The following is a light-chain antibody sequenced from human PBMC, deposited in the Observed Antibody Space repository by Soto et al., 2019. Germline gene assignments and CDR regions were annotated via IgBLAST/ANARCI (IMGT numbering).Light chain of an antibody. CDR2: AAS. V-gene: IGKV1-27*01. CDR1: QGISSH. CDR3: QKYNSAPQT. J-gene: IGKJ2*01. Sequence: DIQMTQSPSSLSASVGDRVTITCRASQGISSHLAWYQQKPGKVPKLLIYAASTLQSGVPSRFSGIGSGTDFTLTISSLQPEDVATYYCQKYNSAPQTFGQGTKLEIK.